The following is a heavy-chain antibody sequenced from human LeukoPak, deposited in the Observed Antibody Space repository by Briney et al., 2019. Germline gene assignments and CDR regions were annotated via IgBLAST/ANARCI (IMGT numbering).Heavy chain of an antibody. V-gene: IGHV4-30-2*01. CDR2: IYHSGST. D-gene: IGHD2-2*01. CDR3: AREIVVVPAARDAFDI. CDR1: GFTFSSYA. J-gene: IGHJ3*02. Sequence: LRLSCAASGFTFSSYAMSWIRQPPGKGLEWIGYIYHSGSTYYNPSLKSRVTISVDRSKNQFSLKLSSVTAADTAVYYCAREIVVVPAARDAFDIWGQGTMVTVSS.